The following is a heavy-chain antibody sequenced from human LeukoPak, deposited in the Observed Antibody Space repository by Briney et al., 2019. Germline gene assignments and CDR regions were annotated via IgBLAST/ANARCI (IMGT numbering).Heavy chain of an antibody. V-gene: IGHV3-30*02. CDR1: GFTFSSYG. Sequence: GGSLRLSCAASGFTFSSYGMYWVRQAPGKGLEWVAFIRYDGGRKYYADSVKGRFTISRDNSKNTLYLQMNSLGAEDTAVYYCAKMYYNALTGSHAPYYFDYWGQGTLVTVSS. CDR3: AKMYYNALTGSHAPYYFDY. D-gene: IGHD3-9*01. CDR2: IRYDGGRK. J-gene: IGHJ4*02.